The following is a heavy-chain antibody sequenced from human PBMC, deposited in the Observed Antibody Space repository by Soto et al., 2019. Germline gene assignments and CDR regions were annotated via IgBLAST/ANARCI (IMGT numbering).Heavy chain of an antibody. Sequence: QVQLLQSGAEVKKPGASVKVSFKASGYTFTNYGSSWVRQPPGRGIEWMGWISAYIGNTTNARTFQGRVTMTTDTYTSTAYMELRRRRSDDTALYYCARGRATTGKPSNDYWGQGTLVTVSS. CDR1: GYTFTNYG. D-gene: IGHD4-4*01. CDR3: ARGRATTGKPSNDY. V-gene: IGHV1-18*01. CDR2: ISAYIGNT. J-gene: IGHJ4*02.